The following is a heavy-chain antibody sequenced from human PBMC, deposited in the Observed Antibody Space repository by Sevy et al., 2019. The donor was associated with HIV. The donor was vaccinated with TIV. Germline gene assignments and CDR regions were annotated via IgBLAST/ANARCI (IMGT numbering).Heavy chain of an antibody. J-gene: IGHJ4*01. Sequence: GGSLRLSCAVSGFTFSRFGMNWVRQAPGKGLEWVARISSDGNDYAESVKGRFTISRDNSKNTLHLQMNSLKTEDTAIYYCAKGKYHVDYWGHGTLVTVSS. CDR2: ISSDGN. V-gene: IGHV3-30*18. CDR1: GFTFSRFG. CDR3: AKGKYHVDY.